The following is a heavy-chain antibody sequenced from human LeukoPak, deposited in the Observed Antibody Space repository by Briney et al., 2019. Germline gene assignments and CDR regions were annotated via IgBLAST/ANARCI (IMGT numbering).Heavy chain of an antibody. Sequence: PGGSLSLSCEAPGFTFSGYAMTWVRQAPGKGLEWVSAISGSGGSTYYADSVKGRFTISRDNSKNTLYLQMNSLRAEDTAVYYCAKDGLGAFDIWGQGTMVTVSS. CDR1: GFTFSGYA. V-gene: IGHV3-23*01. CDR3: AKDGLGAFDI. D-gene: IGHD3-16*01. J-gene: IGHJ3*02. CDR2: ISGSGGST.